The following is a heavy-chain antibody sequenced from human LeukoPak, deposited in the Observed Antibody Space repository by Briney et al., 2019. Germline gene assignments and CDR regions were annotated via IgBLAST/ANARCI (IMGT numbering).Heavy chain of an antibody. CDR3: ARFGEFRGYSKFFDY. J-gene: IGHJ4*02. CDR1: GGTFSSYA. V-gene: IGHV1-18*01. CDR2: ISAYNGNT. D-gene: IGHD3-10*01. Sequence: GASVKVSCKASGGTFSSYAISWVRQAPGQGLEWMGWISAYNGNTNYAQKLQGRVTMTTDTSTSTAYMELRSLRSDDTAVYYCARFGEFRGYSKFFDYWGQGTLVTVSS.